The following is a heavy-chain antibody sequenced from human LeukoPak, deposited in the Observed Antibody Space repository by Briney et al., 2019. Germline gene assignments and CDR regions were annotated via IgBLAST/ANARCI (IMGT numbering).Heavy chain of an antibody. V-gene: IGHV3-11*01. Sequence: GGSLRLSCAASGFTFSDYYMSWIRQAPGKGLEWVSYISSSGSTIYYADSVKGRFTISRDNSKNTLYLQMNSLRAEDTAVYYCAKADGDYGYWDYWGQGTLVTVSS. CDR2: ISSSGSTI. CDR3: AKADGDYGYWDY. CDR1: GFTFSDYY. D-gene: IGHD4-17*01. J-gene: IGHJ4*02.